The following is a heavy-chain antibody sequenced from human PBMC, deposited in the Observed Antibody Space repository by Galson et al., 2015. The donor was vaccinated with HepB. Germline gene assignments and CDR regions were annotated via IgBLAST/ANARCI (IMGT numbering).Heavy chain of an antibody. CDR2: INTDGSAT. Sequence: SLRLSCAASGFGFSSSWMQWVRRAPGKGLVWVSRINTDGSATSYADSVKGRFTISRDNAKNTLYLQMKSLRAEDTAVYYCARDALGLGSSGYDYWGQGTLVTVSS. CDR1: GFGFSSSW. J-gene: IGHJ4*02. V-gene: IGHV3-74*01. D-gene: IGHD6-25*01. CDR3: ARDALGLGSSGYDY.